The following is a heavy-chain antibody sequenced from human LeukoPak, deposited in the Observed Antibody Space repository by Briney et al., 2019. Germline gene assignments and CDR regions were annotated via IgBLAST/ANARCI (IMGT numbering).Heavy chain of an antibody. Sequence: KTSETLSLTCGVSGYSISRGYYWAWIRQPPGKGLEWIGTIYHTGSTYYTPSLGSRVTISVDTSKNEFSLNLNSVTAADTAVYYCARAGWIITSGIDYWGQGALVTVSS. J-gene: IGHJ4*02. D-gene: IGHD3-10*01. V-gene: IGHV4-38-2*01. CDR1: GYSISRGYY. CDR3: ARAGWIITSGIDY. CDR2: IYHTGST.